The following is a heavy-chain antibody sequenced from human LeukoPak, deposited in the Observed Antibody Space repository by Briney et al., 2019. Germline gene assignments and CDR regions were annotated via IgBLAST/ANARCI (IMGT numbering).Heavy chain of an antibody. Sequence: GRSLRLSCAASGFTFDDYAMHWVRQAPGKGLEWVSGISWNSGSIGYADSVKGRFTISRDNAENSLYLQMNSLRAEDTALYYCAKDYYYDSSGDFDYWGQGTLVTVSS. CDR3: AKDYYYDSSGDFDY. J-gene: IGHJ4*02. D-gene: IGHD3-22*01. CDR2: ISWNSGSI. CDR1: GFTFDDYA. V-gene: IGHV3-9*01.